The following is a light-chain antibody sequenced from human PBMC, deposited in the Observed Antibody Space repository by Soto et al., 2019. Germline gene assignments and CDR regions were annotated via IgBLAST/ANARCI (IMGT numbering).Light chain of an antibody. J-gene: IGKJ1*01. Sequence: DMQMTQSPSTLSASVGDRVTITCRASQSINRWLAWYQQKPGKAPKILIYKASTLESGVPSRFSGSGSGTEFTLTISSLQPNDVATYYCQQYKSYWTFGQGTKVEIK. CDR1: QSINRW. CDR2: KAS. CDR3: QQYKSYWT. V-gene: IGKV1-5*03.